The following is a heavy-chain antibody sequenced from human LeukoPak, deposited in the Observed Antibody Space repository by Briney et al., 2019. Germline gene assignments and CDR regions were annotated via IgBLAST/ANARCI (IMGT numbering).Heavy chain of an antibody. CDR1: GFTFSNYA. Sequence: PGGSLRLSCAASGFTFSNYAMSWVRQAPGKGLEWVSAISGSGGSTYYADSVKGRFTISRDNSKNTLYLQMNSLRVEDTAVYFCARARDGYNPGAFDIWGQGTMVSVSS. CDR2: ISGSGGST. CDR3: ARARDGYNPGAFDI. J-gene: IGHJ3*02. D-gene: IGHD5-24*01. V-gene: IGHV3-23*01.